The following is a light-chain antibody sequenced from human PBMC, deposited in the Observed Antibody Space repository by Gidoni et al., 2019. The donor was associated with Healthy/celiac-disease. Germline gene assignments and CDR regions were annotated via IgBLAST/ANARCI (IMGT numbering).Light chain of an antibody. V-gene: IGKV1-33*01. CDR1: QDISNY. J-gene: IGKJ2*02. CDR3: QQYDNLPRWT. CDR2: DAA. Sequence: DIQMTQSPSSLSASVGDRVTITCQASQDISNYLTWYQQKPGKAPKLLIYDAANLETGVPSRFSGSGAGTDVTFTISSLQPEDIATYYCQQYDNLPRWTFGQGTKLEIK.